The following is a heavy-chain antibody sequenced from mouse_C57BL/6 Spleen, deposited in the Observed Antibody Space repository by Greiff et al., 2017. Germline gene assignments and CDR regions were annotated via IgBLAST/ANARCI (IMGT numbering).Heavy chain of an antibody. Sequence: QVQLQQPGAELVRPGSSVKLSCKASGYTFTRYWMDWVKQRPGQGLEWIGNIYPSDSETHYNQKFKDKATLTVDKSSSTAYMQLSSLTSEDSAVYYCARGRNYFDYWGQGTTLTVAS. CDR1: GYTFTRYW. CDR3: ARGRNYFDY. V-gene: IGHV1-61*01. CDR2: IYPSDSET. J-gene: IGHJ2*01.